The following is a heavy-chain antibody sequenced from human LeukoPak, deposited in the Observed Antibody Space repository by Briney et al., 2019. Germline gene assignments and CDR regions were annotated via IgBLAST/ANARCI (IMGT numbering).Heavy chain of an antibody. V-gene: IGHV1-24*01. CDR3: ARDRGVLRFLEWLGDYFDY. D-gene: IGHD3-3*01. CDR2: FDPEDGET. J-gene: IGHJ4*02. Sequence: ASVKVSCKVSGYTLTELSMHWVRQAPGKGLEWMGGFDPEDGETIYAQKFQGRVTITTDESTSTAYMELSSLRSEDTAVYYRARDRGVLRFLEWLGDYFDYWGQGTLVTVSS. CDR1: GYTLTELS.